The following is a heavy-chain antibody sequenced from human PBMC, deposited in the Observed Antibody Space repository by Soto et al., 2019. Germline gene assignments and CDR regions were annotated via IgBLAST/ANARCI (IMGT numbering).Heavy chain of an antibody. CDR1: GFSFSSHA. V-gene: IGHV3-30*03. CDR3: ARNMDTPTDDYYYYGMDV. J-gene: IGHJ6*02. Sequence: QVQLVESGGGVVQPGRSLRLSGTASGFSFSSHAMPWVRQAPGKGLEWLAVISYDGGNKYYVDSVKGRFPVSRDNSKNTLDLQMNSLRDEDTAVYYCARNMDTPTDDYYYYGMDVWGQGTTVTVS. D-gene: IGHD5-18*01. CDR2: ISYDGGNK.